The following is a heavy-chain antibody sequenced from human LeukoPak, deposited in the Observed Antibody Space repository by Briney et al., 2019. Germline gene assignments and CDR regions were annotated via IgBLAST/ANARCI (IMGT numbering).Heavy chain of an antibody. CDR3: VKDDNSGWFPPLDF. CDR2: INRSGDST. D-gene: IGHD6-19*01. V-gene: IGHV3-23*01. Sequence: GGSLRLSCAASGFTFYSYGMNWVRQAPGKGLEWVSGINRSGDSTSYADSVKGRFTISRDNSKNTLYLQMNSLRAEDTAVYYCVKDDNSGWFPPLDFWGQGTLVTISS. J-gene: IGHJ4*02. CDR1: GFTFYSYG.